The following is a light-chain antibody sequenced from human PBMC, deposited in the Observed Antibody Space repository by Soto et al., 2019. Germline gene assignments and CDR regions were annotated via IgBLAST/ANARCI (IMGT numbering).Light chain of an antibody. CDR1: SSDVGGFNY. V-gene: IGLV2-14*01. CDR3: SSHAGSNNYV. CDR2: EVS. J-gene: IGLJ1*01. Sequence: QSVLTQPASVSGSPGQSITISCTGTSSDVGGFNYVSWFQQHPGKAPKLIIYEVSNRPSGISDRFSGSKSGNTASLTISGLQAEDEADYYCSSHAGSNNYVFGTGTKVTVL.